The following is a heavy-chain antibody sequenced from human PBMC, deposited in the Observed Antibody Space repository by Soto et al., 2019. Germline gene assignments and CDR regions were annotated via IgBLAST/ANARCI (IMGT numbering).Heavy chain of an antibody. CDR1: GCSFSPNY. V-gene: IGHV4-59*12. CDR3: ARGILRSDFDY. J-gene: IGHJ4*02. CDR2: IYYSGTT. Sequence: PSETLSLTCTVSGCSFSPNYWAWIRQPPGKGLEWIGDIYYSGTTSCNPSLESRVTVSVDTSKNQFSLKLSSVTAADTAVYYCARGILRSDFDYWGQGTLVTVSS. D-gene: IGHD5-12*01.